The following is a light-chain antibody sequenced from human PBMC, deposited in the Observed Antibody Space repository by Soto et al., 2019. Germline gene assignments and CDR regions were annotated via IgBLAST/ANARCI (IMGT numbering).Light chain of an antibody. Sequence: QSVLTPPPSASGSPGQSVTISCTGTSSDVGGYSCGSWNQRHQGEAPKLLIYGVTKRPSGVPDRFCGSKCGTTASLTVSGLKAEDEADYYCSSFTGASTIFGTGTKVTVL. CDR1: SSDVGGYSC. V-gene: IGLV2-8*01. CDR3: SSFTGASTI. J-gene: IGLJ1*01. CDR2: GVT.